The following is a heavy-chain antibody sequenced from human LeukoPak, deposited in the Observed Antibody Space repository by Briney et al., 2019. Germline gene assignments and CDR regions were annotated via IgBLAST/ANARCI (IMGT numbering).Heavy chain of an antibody. D-gene: IGHD2-2*01. V-gene: IGHV4-59*01. J-gene: IGHJ5*02. CDR3: ARHPAANNWFDP. CDR2: IYYSGST. CDR1: GGSISSYY. Sequence: SETLSLTCTVSGGSISSYYWSWIRQPPGKGLEWIGYIYYSGSTNYNPSLKSRVTISVDTSKNQFSLKLSSVTAADTAVYYCARHPAANNWFDPWGQGTLVTVSS.